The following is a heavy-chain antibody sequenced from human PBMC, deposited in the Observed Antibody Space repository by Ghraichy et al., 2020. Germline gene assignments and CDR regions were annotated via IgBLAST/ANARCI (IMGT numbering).Heavy chain of an antibody. CDR1: GFTFSSFW. CDR2: VNEDGRGE. D-gene: IGHD6-19*01. V-gene: IGHV3-7*03. CDR3: ARVCRCGWGSDY. Sequence: LTCEVSGFTFSSFWMTWVRQAPGKGLEWVANVNEDGRGEYYVDSVKGRFTISRDNAKSSLYLQMSSLRVDDTAVYYCARVCRCGWGSDYWGQGILVTVSS. J-gene: IGHJ4*02.